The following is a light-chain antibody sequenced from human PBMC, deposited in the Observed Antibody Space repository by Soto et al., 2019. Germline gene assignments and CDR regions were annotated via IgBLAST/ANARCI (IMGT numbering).Light chain of an antibody. J-gene: IGLJ1*01. CDR3: SSYTSSSTLGV. Sequence: QSALTQPASVSGSPGQSITISCTGTSSDVGGYNYVSWYQQHPGKAPKLMIYEVSNRPSGVSNRFSGSKSGSTASLTISGLQAEDEADYYCSSYTSSSTLGVFGTGTKVTVL. CDR1: SSDVGGYNY. V-gene: IGLV2-14*01. CDR2: EVS.